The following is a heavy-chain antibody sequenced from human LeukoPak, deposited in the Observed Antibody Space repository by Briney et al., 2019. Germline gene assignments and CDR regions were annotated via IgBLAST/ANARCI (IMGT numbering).Heavy chain of an antibody. J-gene: IGHJ6*03. V-gene: IGHV1-18*01. CDR3: ASRAYSRDYYYYYYMDV. D-gene: IGHD4-11*01. CDR1: GYTFTSYG. CDR2: ISAYNGNT. Sequence: ASVKVSCKASGYTFTSYGISWVRQAPRQGLEWMGWISAYNGNTNYAQKLQGRVTMTTDTSTSTAYMELRSLRSDDTAVYYCASRAYSRDYYYYYYMDVWGKGTRSPSP.